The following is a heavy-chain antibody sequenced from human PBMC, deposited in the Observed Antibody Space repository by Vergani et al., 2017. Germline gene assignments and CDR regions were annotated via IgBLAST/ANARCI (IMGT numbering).Heavy chain of an antibody. J-gene: IGHJ2*01. D-gene: IGHD3-10*01. CDR2: IITFFGTT. V-gene: IGHV1-69*13. Sequence: QVHLVQSGPEVKKPGSSVTVSCKSSGGPFKNSAFSWVRNVHGQGLERMGMIITFFGTTDYAQKFQGRVTIIADEFTKTVDIQVSNLSSEGTGVYYCAIFCTGGGGEYSAVRYFDRWGRGTLVTGSS. CDR1: GGPFKNSA. CDR3: AIFCTGGGGEYSAVRYFDR.